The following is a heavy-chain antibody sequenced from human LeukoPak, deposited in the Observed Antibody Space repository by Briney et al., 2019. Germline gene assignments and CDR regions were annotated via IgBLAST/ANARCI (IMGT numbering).Heavy chain of an antibody. CDR2: INPSGGST. CDR1: GYTFTSYY. J-gene: IGHJ5*02. CDR3: ARVSGSSSWYGWFDP. D-gene: IGHD6-13*01. V-gene: IGHV1-46*01. Sequence: ASVKVSCKASGYTFTSYYIHWVRQAPGRGLEWVGIINPSGGSTSYAQKFQGRVTMTRDTSTSTVYTELSSLRSEDTAVYYCARVSGSSSWYGWFDPWGQGTLVTVSS.